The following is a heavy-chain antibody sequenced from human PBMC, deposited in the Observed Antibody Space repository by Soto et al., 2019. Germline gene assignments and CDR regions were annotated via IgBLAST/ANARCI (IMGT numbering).Heavy chain of an antibody. V-gene: IGHV4-34*01. CDR1: GGSFSGYY. D-gene: IGHD2-8*01. CDR2: INHSRST. CDR3: ARGSYCTNGVCYIGIYYYYMDV. Sequence: SETLSLTCAVYGGSFSGYYWSWIRQPPGKGLEWIGEINHSRSTNYNPSLKSRVTISVDTSKNQFSLKLSSVTAADTAVYYCARGSYCTNGVCYIGIYYYYMDVWGKGTTVTVSS. J-gene: IGHJ6*03.